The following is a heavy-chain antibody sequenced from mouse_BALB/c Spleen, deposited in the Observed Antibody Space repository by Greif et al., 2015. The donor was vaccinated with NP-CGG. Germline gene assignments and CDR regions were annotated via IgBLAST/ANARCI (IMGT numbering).Heavy chain of an antibody. D-gene: IGHD2-3*01. V-gene: IGHV5-17*02. Sequence: EVHLVESGGGLVQPGGSRKLSCAASGFTFSSFGMHWVRQAPEKGLEWVAYISSGSSTIYYADTVKGRFTISRDNPKNTLFLQMTSLRSEDTAMYYCARDDGYYSDYWGQGTTLTVSS. CDR3: ARDDGYYSDY. CDR1: GFTFSSFG. J-gene: IGHJ2*01. CDR2: ISSGSSTI.